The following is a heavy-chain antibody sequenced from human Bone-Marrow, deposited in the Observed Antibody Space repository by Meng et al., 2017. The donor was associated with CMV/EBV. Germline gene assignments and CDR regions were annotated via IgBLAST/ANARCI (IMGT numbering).Heavy chain of an antibody. D-gene: IGHD3-10*01. J-gene: IGHJ4*02. CDR1: GYTFTGYY. CDR3: AAYYYGSGSYHSTSYYFDY. CDR2: INPNSGGT. V-gene: IGHV1-2*02. Sequence: ASVKVSCKASGYTFTGYYMHWVRQAPGQGLEWMGWINPNSGGTNYAQKLQGRVTMTTDTSTSTAYMELRSLRSDDTAVYYCAAYYYGSGSYHSTSYYFDYWGQGTLVTVSS.